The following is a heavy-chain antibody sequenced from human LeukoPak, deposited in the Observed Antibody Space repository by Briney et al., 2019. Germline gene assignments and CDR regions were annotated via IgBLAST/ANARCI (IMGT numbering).Heavy chain of an antibody. CDR1: GYTFTGYY. CDR2: IKPNSGGT. Sequence: ASVKVSCKASGYTFTGYYMHWVRQAPGQGLEWMGWIKPNSGGTNYAQKFQGRVTMTRDTSISTAYMELSSLRSDDTAMYYCARVFGRQLPDFWGQGTLVTVSS. CDR3: ARVFGRQLPDF. D-gene: IGHD1-26*01. J-gene: IGHJ4*02. V-gene: IGHV1-2*02.